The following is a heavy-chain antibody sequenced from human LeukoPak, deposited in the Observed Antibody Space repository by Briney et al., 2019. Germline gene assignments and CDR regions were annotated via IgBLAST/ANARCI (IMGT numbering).Heavy chain of an antibody. CDR3: AKGTTYYDVLTGYGYPYYFGY. CDR2: ISGSGGSA. Sequence: GGSLRLSCASSGFTFSSYAMSWVRQAPGKGLEWVSAISGSGGSAYYADSVKGRFTISRDNSKNTLYLQMNSLRAEDTAIYYCAKGTTYYDVLTGYGYPYYFGYWGQGTLVTVSS. J-gene: IGHJ4*02. V-gene: IGHV3-23*01. CDR1: GFTFSSYA. D-gene: IGHD3-9*01.